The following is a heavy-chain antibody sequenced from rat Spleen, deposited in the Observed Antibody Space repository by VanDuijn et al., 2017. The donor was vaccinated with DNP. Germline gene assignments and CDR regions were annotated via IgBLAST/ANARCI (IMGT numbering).Heavy chain of an antibody. D-gene: IGHD4-2*01. CDR1: GFTFSNYD. J-gene: IGHJ1*01. CDR2: ISYDGSST. Sequence: EVQLVESGGGLVQPGRSMKLSCAASGFTFSNYDMAWVRQAPKKGLEWVATISYDGSSTYYRDSVKGRFTISRDNAKSTLYLQRDSLRSEDTATYYCARHGNTYWYFDFWGPGTMVTVSS. V-gene: IGHV5-7*01. CDR3: ARHGNTYWYFDF.